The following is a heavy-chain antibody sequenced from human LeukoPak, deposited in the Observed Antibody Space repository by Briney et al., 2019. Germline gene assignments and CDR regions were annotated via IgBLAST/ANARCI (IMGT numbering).Heavy chain of an antibody. Sequence: SETLSLTCTVSGGSISSYYWSWIRQPPGKGLEWIGYIYYSGSTNYNPSLKSRVTISVDTSKNQFSLKLSSVTAADTAVYYCAREGGIAAAAPYFDYWGQGTLVTVSS. J-gene: IGHJ4*02. CDR2: IYYSGST. CDR1: GGSISSYY. CDR3: AREGGIAAAAPYFDY. V-gene: IGHV4-59*01. D-gene: IGHD6-13*01.